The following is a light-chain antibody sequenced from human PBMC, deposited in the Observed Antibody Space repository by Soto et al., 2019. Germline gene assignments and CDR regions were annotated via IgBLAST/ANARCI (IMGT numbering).Light chain of an antibody. V-gene: IGLV2-14*01. J-gene: IGLJ3*02. CDR1: SSDVGGYNY. CDR3: SSYTSSSTPWV. Sequence: QSALTQPASVSGSPGQSITISCTGTSSDVGGYNYVSWCQQHPGKAPKLMIYEVSNRPSGVSNRFSGSKSGNTASLTISGLQAEDEADYYCSSYTSSSTPWVFGGGTKVTVL. CDR2: EVS.